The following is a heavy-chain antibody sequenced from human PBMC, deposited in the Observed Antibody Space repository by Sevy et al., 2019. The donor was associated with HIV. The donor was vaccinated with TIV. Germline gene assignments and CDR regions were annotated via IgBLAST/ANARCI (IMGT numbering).Heavy chain of an antibody. J-gene: IGHJ3*02. CDR3: AKDAILTTVTAYAFDI. V-gene: IGHV3-23*01. CDR2: IDPSGGTT. D-gene: IGHD4-17*01. Sequence: GGSLRLSCEASGFTFNIYAMSWVRQAPGKGLEWVSAIDPSGGTTFYADSVKGRFTISRDNSKNTLYLQMNSLRVEDTAVYYCAKDAILTTVTAYAFDIWGHGTMVTVSS. CDR1: GFTFNIYA.